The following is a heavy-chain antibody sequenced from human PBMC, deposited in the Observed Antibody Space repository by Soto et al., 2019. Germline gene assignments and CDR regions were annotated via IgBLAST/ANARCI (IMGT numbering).Heavy chain of an antibody. CDR2: IYYSGST. D-gene: IGHD3-16*01. Sequence: TLSLTCTVSGGSISSYYWSWIRQPPGKGLEWIGYIYYSGSTNYNPSLKSRVTISVDTSKNQFSLKLSSVTAADTAVYYCAREGAARGYYYYGMDVWGQGTTVTVSS. CDR3: AREGAARGYYYYGMDV. CDR1: GGSISSYY. V-gene: IGHV4-59*01. J-gene: IGHJ6*02.